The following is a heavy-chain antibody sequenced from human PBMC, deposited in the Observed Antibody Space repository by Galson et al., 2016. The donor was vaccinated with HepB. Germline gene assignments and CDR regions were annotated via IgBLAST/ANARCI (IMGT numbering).Heavy chain of an antibody. CDR3: ARARASGVTFYLFDF. D-gene: IGHD2-15*01. CDR1: GFKFSTYA. J-gene: IGHJ4*02. Sequence: SLRLSCATRGFKFSTYAMHWVRQAPGKGPEWMAVISYEGSNRYYADSVQGRFTISRDNSKNTVYLQMSTLRPEDTAVFYCARARASGVTFYLFDFWGQGALVTVSS. V-gene: IGHV3-30*04. CDR2: ISYEGSNR.